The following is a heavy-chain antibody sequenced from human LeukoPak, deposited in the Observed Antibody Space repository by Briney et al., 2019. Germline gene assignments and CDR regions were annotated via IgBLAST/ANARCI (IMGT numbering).Heavy chain of an antibody. V-gene: IGHV3-23*01. CDR1: GFTFSSYA. J-gene: IGHJ4*02. Sequence: PGGSLRLSCTASGFTFSSYATNWVRQAPGKGLEWVSGIGAGGTFTYYADSVKGRFTIFRDNSRNTLYLQMNSLRADDTAVYYCAKSVGYHSDRSGYYWLGTFDSWGQGTLVTVSS. CDR2: IGAGGTFT. CDR3: AKSVGYHSDRSGYYWLGTFDS. D-gene: IGHD3-22*01.